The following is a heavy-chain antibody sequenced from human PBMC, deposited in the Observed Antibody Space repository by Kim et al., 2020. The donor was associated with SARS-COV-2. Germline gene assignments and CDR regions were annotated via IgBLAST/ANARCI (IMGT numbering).Heavy chain of an antibody. Sequence: ASVKVSCKASGYTFTSYYMHWVRQAPGQGLEWMGIINPSGGSTSYAQKFQGRVTMTRDTSTSTVYMELSSLRSEDTAVYYCARHYDFWSGYYRGVGFDYWGQGTLVTVSS. V-gene: IGHV1-46*01. D-gene: IGHD3-3*01. CDR2: INPSGGST. CDR1: GYTFTSYY. J-gene: IGHJ4*02. CDR3: ARHYDFWSGYYRGVGFDY.